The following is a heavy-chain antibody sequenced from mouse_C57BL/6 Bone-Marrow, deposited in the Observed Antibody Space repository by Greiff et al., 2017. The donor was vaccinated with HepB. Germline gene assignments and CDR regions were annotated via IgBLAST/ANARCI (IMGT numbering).Heavy chain of an antibody. D-gene: IGHD1-1*01. J-gene: IGHJ4*01. CDR2: IYPGDGDT. CDR3: ARMRITTVVATDYYAMDY. V-gene: IGHV1-82*01. CDR1: GYAFSSSW. Sequence: QVQLKESGPELVKPGASVKISCKASGYAFSSSWMNWVKQRPGKGLEWIGRIYPGDGDTNYNGKFKGKATLTADKSSSTAYMQLSSLTSEDSAVYFCARMRITTVVATDYYAMDYWGQGTSVTVSS.